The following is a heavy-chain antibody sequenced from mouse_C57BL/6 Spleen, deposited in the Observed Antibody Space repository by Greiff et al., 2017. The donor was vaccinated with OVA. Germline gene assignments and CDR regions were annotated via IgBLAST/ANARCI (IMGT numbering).Heavy chain of an antibody. J-gene: IGHJ3*01. D-gene: IGHD1-1*01. V-gene: IGHV3-1*01. CDR2: ISYSGST. CDR3: ARSTRFAWFAY. Sequence: EVKLVESGPGMVKPSQSLSLTCTVTGYSITSGYDWHWIRHFPGNKLEWMGYISYSGSTNYNPSLKSRISITHDTSKNHFFLKLNSVTTEDTATYYCARSTRFAWFAYWGQGTLVTVSA. CDR1: GYSITSGYD.